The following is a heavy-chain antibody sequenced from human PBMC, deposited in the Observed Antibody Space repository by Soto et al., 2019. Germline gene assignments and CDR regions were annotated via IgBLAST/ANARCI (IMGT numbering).Heavy chain of an antibody. J-gene: IGHJ4*02. CDR1: GCSISNYY. V-gene: IGHV4-59*01. D-gene: IGHD5-18*01. CDR3: ARDHPHSYGVYYFDY. Sequence: SETLSLTCTVSGCSISNYYWNWIRQSPEKGLEWIGYIYSSGSTHYNPSLQNRVTISIDTSKNQVSLKVNSVTAADTAVYYCARDHPHSYGVYYFDYWGQGTPVTVSS. CDR2: IYSSGST.